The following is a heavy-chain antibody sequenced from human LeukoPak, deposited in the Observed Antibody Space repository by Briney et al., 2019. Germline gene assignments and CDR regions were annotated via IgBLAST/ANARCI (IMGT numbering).Heavy chain of an antibody. CDR3: ASSEDGTPED. J-gene: IGHJ4*02. Sequence: PSQTLPLTCTVSGDSISGGTYYWSWVRQPPGKGLEWIGEIYHSGSTNYNPSLKSRVTISVDKSKNQFSLKLSSVTAADTAVYYCASSEDGTPEDWGQGTLVTVSS. CDR1: GDSISGGTYY. D-gene: IGHD1-14*01. V-gene: IGHV4-39*07. CDR2: IYHSGST.